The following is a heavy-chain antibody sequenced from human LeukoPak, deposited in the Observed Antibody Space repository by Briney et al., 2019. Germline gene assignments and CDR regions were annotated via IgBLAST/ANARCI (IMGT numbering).Heavy chain of an antibody. CDR1: GFTFSSYA. V-gene: IGHV3-23*01. D-gene: IGHD1-26*01. CDR3: AKAYTGYSAAARGYFDL. Sequence: PGGSLRLSCAACGFTFSSYAMSWVRQAPGKGLEWVSAISGSGGSTYYADSVKGRFTISRDNSKNTLYLQMNSLRAEDTAVYYCAKAYTGYSAAARGYFDLWGRGTLVTVSS. J-gene: IGHJ2*01. CDR2: ISGSGGST.